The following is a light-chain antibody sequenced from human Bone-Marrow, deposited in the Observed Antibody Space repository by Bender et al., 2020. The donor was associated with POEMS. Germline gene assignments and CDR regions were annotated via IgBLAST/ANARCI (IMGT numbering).Light chain of an antibody. CDR1: RSDVGRFNY. Sequence: QSALTQPASVSGSPGQSITISCTGARSDVGRFNYVSWYQQHPGKAPKLMIYDVNKRPSGVPDRFSGSKSGNTASLTISGLQAEDEANYYCSSYTSSSTWVFGGGTKLTVL. V-gene: IGLV2-14*03. J-gene: IGLJ3*02. CDR2: DVN. CDR3: SSYTSSSTWV.